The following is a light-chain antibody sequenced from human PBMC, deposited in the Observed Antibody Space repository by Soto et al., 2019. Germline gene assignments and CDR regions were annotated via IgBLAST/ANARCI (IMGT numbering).Light chain of an antibody. Sequence: EIVLTQSPGTLSLSPGERATLSCRTSQSISSSYLAWYKQKPGQAPRLLIYGASSRATGVPDRFSGTGSGTDFTLTISRPEPEDFAVYYCHQYGYSPWTFGQGTEVEV. CDR1: QSISSSY. CDR3: HQYGYSPWT. V-gene: IGKV3-20*01. CDR2: GAS. J-gene: IGKJ1*01.